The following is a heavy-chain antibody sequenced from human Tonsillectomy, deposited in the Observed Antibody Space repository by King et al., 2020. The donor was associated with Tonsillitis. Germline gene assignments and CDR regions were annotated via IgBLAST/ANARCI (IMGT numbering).Heavy chain of an antibody. J-gene: IGHJ6*02. CDR1: VFTFSYYG. CDR3: AKDPTAHAAYYYYAMDV. Sequence: VQLVESGGGLVQPGGSLRLSCAASVFTFSYYGMRWVRPAPGKGLEWVSGISGTGGITYYADSVKGRFTISRDNSKNTLYLQMNSLRAEDTAVYYCAKDPTAHAAYYYYAMDVWGQGTTVTVSS. V-gene: IGHV3-23*04. CDR2: ISGTGGIT.